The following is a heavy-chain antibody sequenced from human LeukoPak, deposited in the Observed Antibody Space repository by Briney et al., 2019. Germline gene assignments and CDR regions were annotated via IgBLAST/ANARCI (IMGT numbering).Heavy chain of an antibody. J-gene: IGHJ6*03. CDR1: GGSISSGGYY. V-gene: IGHV4-30-2*02. Sequence: SETLSLTCTVSGGSISSGGYYWSWIRQPPGKGLEWIGYIYHSGSTYYNPSLKSRVTISVDRSKNQFSLKLSSVTAADTAVYYCARHGGSYWGYYYYMDVWGKGTTVTVSS. D-gene: IGHD1-26*01. CDR2: IYHSGST. CDR3: ARHGGSYWGYYYYMDV.